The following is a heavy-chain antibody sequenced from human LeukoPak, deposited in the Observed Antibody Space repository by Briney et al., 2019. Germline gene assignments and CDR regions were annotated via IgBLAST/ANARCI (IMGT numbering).Heavy chain of an antibody. Sequence: ASVTVSCKASGYTFTSYYMHWVRQAPGKGLEWMGIINPSGGSTSNAQKFQGRVTMTRDTSTSTVYMELSSLRSEDTAVYYCARTTGLSYYDFWSGYYTRGDHQNWFDPWGQGTLVTVSS. CDR1: GYTFTSYY. CDR2: INPSGGST. D-gene: IGHD3-3*01. V-gene: IGHV1-46*01. J-gene: IGHJ5*02. CDR3: ARTTGLSYYDFWSGYYTRGDHQNWFDP.